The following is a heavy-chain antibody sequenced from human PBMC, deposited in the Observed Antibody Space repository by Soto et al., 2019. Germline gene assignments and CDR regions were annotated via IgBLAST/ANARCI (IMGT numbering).Heavy chain of an antibody. D-gene: IGHD1-1*01. J-gene: IGHJ6*03. CDR1: GFTFDDYA. V-gene: IGHV3-9*01. Sequence: GGSLRLSCAASGFTFDDYAMHWVRQAPGKGLEWVSGISWNSGSIGYADSVKGRFTISRDNAKNSLYLQMNSLRAEDTALYYCAKDIADRLMPGSYNWNDEANYYYYYMDVWGKGTTVTVSS. CDR3: AKDIADRLMPGSYNWNDEANYYYYYMDV. CDR2: ISWNSGSI.